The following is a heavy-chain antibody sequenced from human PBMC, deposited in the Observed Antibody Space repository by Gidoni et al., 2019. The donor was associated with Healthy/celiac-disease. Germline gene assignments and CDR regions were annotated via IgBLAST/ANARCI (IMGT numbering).Heavy chain of an antibody. D-gene: IGHD3-16*01. CDR1: GFTSDDYA. Sequence: EVQMVESGGGLVQPGRSLRLSCAASGFTSDDYAMHWVRQAPGKGLEWVSGISWNSGSIGYADSLKGRFTISRDNAKNSLYLHMSSLRAEDTALYFCAKESRAGENWYFDLWGRGTLVTVSS. CDR2: ISWNSGSI. CDR3: AKESRAGENWYFDL. J-gene: IGHJ2*01. V-gene: IGHV3-9*02.